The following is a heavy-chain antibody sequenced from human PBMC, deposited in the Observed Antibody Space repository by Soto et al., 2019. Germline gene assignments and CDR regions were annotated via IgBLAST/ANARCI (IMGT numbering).Heavy chain of an antibody. CDR1: GGTFSSYT. CDR2: IIPILGIA. CDR3: ARDRQTYYYDSSGYSTYYHGMDV. V-gene: IGHV1-69*04. Sequence: GASVKVSCKASGGTFSSYTISWVRQAPGQGLEWMGRIIPILGIANYAQKFQGRVTITADKSTSTAYMELSSLRSEDTAVYYCARDRQTYYYDSSGYSTYYHGMDVWGQGTTVPVSS. J-gene: IGHJ6*02. D-gene: IGHD3-22*01.